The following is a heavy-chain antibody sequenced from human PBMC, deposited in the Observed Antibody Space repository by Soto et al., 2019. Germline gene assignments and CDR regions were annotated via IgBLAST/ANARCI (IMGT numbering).Heavy chain of an antibody. Sequence: QVQLVESGGGVVQPGRSLRLSCVASGFTFSTYGMYWVRQAPGKGLEWVAVISYDGSDKYYADSVKGRFTISRDNSKNTQYLQMNSLRAQDTAVYYCAKDQSHAFDIWGQGTMVTVSS. V-gene: IGHV3-30*18. CDR3: AKDQSHAFDI. CDR2: ISYDGSDK. J-gene: IGHJ3*02. CDR1: GFTFSTYG.